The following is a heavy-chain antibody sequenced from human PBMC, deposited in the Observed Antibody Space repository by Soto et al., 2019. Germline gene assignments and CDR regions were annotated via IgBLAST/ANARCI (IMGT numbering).Heavy chain of an antibody. CDR3: AKNDDDIYGTLYCFDN. D-gene: IGHD1-1*01. V-gene: IGHV3-23*01. J-gene: IGHJ4*02. Sequence: VVSLRLSCVASGFTFSDYYMTWVRHSPWKGLEWVSTISGSGDSTHYADSVKGRFTISRDNSKNTLYLQMNSLRADDSAEYYCAKNDDDIYGTLYCFDNWGRGTLVTVSS. CDR1: GFTFSDYY. CDR2: ISGSGDST.